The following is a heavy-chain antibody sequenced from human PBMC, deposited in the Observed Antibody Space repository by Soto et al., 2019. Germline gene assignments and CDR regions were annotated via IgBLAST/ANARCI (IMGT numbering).Heavy chain of an antibody. CDR3: ARLTGYCSSTSCYSPFDY. CDR2: IYPGDSDT. Sequence: GESLKISCKGSGYSFTSYWIGWVRQMPGKGLEWMGIIYPGDSDTRYSPSFQGQVTISADKSISTAYLQWSSLKASDTAMYYCARLTGYCSSTSCYSPFDYWGQGTLVTVSS. J-gene: IGHJ4*02. D-gene: IGHD2-2*02. V-gene: IGHV5-51*01. CDR1: GYSFTSYW.